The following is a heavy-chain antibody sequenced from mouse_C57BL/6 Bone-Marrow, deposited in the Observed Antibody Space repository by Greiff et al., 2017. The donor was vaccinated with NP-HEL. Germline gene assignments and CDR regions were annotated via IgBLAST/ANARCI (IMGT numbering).Heavy chain of an antibody. J-gene: IGHJ3*01. CDR2: INPYNGDT. V-gene: IGHV1-20*01. D-gene: IGHD2-2*01. CDR3: ARSGGLWLRRRGGPWFAY. CDR1: GYSFTGYF. Sequence: VHVKQSGPELVKPGDSVKISCKASGYSFTGYFMNWVMQSHGKSLEWIGRINPYNGDTFYNQKFKGKATLTVDKSSSTANMELRSLTSEDSAVYYCARSGGLWLRRRGGPWFAYWGQGTLVTVSA.